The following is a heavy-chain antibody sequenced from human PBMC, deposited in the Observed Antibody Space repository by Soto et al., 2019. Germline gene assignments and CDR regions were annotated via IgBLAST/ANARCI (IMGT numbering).Heavy chain of an antibody. J-gene: IGHJ1*01. V-gene: IGHV3-30*04. CDR1: GFIFRSYA. CDR2: ISSDGYTQ. D-gene: IGHD2-21*02. CDR3: AKDHLPVPAIYWGIGH. Sequence: QVHLVESGGGVVQPKMSLRLSCATSGFIFRSYAMHWVRQAPGKGLEWVAVISSDGYTQYYADSVKGRFTLSRDNSRNTLYLDMNRLRGEDTAVYYCAKDHLPVPAIYWGIGHWGQGTLVTVSS.